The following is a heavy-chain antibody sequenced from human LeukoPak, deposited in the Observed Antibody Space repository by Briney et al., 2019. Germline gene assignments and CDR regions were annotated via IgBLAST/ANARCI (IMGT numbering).Heavy chain of an antibody. J-gene: IGHJ4*02. CDR1: GGSFSGYY. CDR3: ARRGSSWYGSGRVFDY. V-gene: IGHV4-34*01. CDR2: INHSGST. Sequence: PSETLSLTCAVYGGSFSGYYWSWIRQPPGKGLEWIGEINHSGSTNYNPSLKSRVTISVDTSKNQFSLKLSSVTAADTAVYYCARRGSSWYGSGRVFDYWGQGTLVTVSS. D-gene: IGHD6-13*01.